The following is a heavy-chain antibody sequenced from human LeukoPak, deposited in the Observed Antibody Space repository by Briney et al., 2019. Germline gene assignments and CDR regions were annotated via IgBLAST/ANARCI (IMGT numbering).Heavy chain of an antibody. CDR1: GFIFSSYG. Sequence: GGSLRLSCAASGFIFSSYGMSWVRQAPGKGLEWVSRINSDGSSTSYADSVKGRFTISRDNAKNTLYLQMNSLRAEDTAVYYCAREFGTGWYYFDYWGQGTLVTVSS. V-gene: IGHV3-74*01. J-gene: IGHJ4*02. CDR2: INSDGSST. D-gene: IGHD6-19*01. CDR3: AREFGTGWYYFDY.